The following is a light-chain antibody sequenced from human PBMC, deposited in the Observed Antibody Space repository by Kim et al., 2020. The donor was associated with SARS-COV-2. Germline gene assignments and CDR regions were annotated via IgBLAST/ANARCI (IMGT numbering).Light chain of an antibody. CDR1: SLRSDY. V-gene: IGLV3-19*01. CDR3: NSRDSNNNVV. CDR2: GKD. Sequence: VAVGQTGRITCQGDSLRSDYATWYQQKPGQAPKVVIYGKDNRPSGIPDRFAGSNAGNTAYLTITGTQAGDEADYYCNSRDSNNNVVFGGGTKVTVL. J-gene: IGLJ2*01.